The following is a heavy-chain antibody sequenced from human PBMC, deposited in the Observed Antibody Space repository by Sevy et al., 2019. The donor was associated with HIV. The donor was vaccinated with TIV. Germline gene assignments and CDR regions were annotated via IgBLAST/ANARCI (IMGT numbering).Heavy chain of an antibody. CDR3: AKAPSGYYYGSGRFYFDY. Sequence: GGSLRLSCAASGFTFDDYAMHWVRQAPGKGLERVSGISWNSGSIGYADSVKGRFTISRDNAKNSLYLQMNSLRAEDTALYYCAKAPSGYYYGSGRFYFDYWGQGTLVTVSS. J-gene: IGHJ4*02. CDR1: GFTFDDYA. V-gene: IGHV3-9*01. CDR2: ISWNSGSI. D-gene: IGHD3-10*01.